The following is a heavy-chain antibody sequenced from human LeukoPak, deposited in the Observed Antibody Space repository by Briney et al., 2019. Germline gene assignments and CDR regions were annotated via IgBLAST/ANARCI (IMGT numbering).Heavy chain of an antibody. CDR1: GGTFSSYA. J-gene: IGHJ5*02. CDR2: IIPILGIA. V-gene: IGHV1-69*04. Sequence: GASVKVSCKASGGTFSSYAISWVRQAPGQGLEWMGRIIPILGIANYAQKFQGRGTITADKSTSTAYMELSSLRSEDTAVYYCARESVPNRSGSFNWFDPWGQGTLVTVSS. CDR3: ARESVPNRSGSFNWFDP. D-gene: IGHD3-10*01.